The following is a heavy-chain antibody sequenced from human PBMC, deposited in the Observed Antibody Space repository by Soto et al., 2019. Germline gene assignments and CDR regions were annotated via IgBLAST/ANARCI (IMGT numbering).Heavy chain of an antibody. V-gene: IGHV3-74*01. J-gene: IGHJ4*02. D-gene: IGHD2-15*01. CDR2: INSDGSST. Sequence: EVQLVESGGGLVQPGGSLRLSCAASGFTFSSYWMHWVRQAPGKGLVWVSRINSDGSSTSYADSVKGRFTISRDNAKNTLYLQMNSLRAEYTAVSYCVRTSLVVATATREDYWGKGTLVTVSS. CDR1: GFTFSSYW. CDR3: VRTSLVVATATREDY.